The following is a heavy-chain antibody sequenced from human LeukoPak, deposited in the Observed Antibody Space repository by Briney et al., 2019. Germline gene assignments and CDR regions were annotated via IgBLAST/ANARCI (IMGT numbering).Heavy chain of an antibody. CDR1: GYSISTGYY. CDR3: AREGVPL. D-gene: IGHD3-10*01. CDR2: FYHGGST. J-gene: IGHJ4*02. Sequence: PSETLSLTCTVSGYSISTGYYWDWIRQPPGKGLEWIGTFYHGGSTYYNPSLKSRVTISVDTSKNQFSLKLSSVTAADTAVYYCAREGVPLWGQGTLVTVSS. V-gene: IGHV4-38-2*02.